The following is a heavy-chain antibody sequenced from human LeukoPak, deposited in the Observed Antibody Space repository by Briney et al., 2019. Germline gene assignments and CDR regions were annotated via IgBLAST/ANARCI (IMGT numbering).Heavy chain of an antibody. CDR1: GFTFSSYA. D-gene: IGHD3-9*01. CDR2: ISYDGSNK. V-gene: IGHV3-30-3*01. Sequence: GRSLRLYCAASGFTFSSYAMHWVRQAPGKGLEWVAVISYDGSNKYYADSVKGRFTISRDNSKNTLYLQMNSLRAEDTAVYYCARDRDTIFQGGDFDPWGQGTLVTVSS. J-gene: IGHJ5*02. CDR3: ARDRDTIFQGGDFDP.